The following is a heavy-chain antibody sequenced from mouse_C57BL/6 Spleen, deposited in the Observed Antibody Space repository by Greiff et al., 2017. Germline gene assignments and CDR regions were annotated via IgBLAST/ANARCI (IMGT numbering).Heavy chain of an antibody. V-gene: IGHV5-17*01. D-gene: IGHD3-3*01. CDR1: GFTFSDYG. Sequence: EVQGVESGGGLVKPGGSLKLSCAASGFTFSDYGMHWVRQAPEKGLEWVAYISSGSSTIYYADTVKGRFTISRDNAKNTLFLQMTGLRSENTAMYYGAGGHDSRRYYAMDYWGQGTSVTVSS. CDR2: ISSGSSTI. CDR3: AGGHDSRRYYAMDY. J-gene: IGHJ4*01.